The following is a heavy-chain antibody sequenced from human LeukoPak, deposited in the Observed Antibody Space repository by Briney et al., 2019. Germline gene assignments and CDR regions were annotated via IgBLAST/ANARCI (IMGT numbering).Heavy chain of an antibody. CDR2: IYSSGST. J-gene: IGHJ4*02. D-gene: IGHD3-22*01. V-gene: IGHV4-59*01. CDR1: GGSISSYY. CDR3: VRDHYYNSSGYTFGY. Sequence: SETLSLTCTVSGGSISSYYWSWIRQPPGKGLEWIGYIYSSGSTNYNPSLKGRVTISVDTSKNQFTLKLSSVTAADTAVYYCVRDHYYNSSGYTFGYWGQGTLVTVSS.